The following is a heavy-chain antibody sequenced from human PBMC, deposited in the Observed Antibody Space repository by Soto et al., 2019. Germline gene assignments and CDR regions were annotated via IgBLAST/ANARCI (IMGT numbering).Heavy chain of an antibody. J-gene: IGHJ4*02. CDR3: GRLEGLATISYYFDY. CDR1: GCSVSSSSYY. D-gene: IGHD3-9*01. CDR2: VYYSGSN. V-gene: IGHV4-39*01. Sequence: QLQLQESGPGLVKPSETLSLTCTVSGCSVSSSSYYWGWVRQPPGKGLEWIGSVYYSGSNYYNPSLESRVTISVDKSKNQFSLKLMSLSAADTAVYYCGRLEGLATISYYFDYWGQGALVTVSS.